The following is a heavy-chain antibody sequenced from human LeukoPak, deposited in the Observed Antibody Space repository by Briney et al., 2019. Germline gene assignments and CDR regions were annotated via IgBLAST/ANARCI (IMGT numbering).Heavy chain of an antibody. Sequence: PSETPSLTCAVSGYSISSGYYWGWIRQPPGKGLEWIGSIYHSGSTYYNPSLKSRVTISVDTSKNQFSLKLSSVTAADTAVYYCARGGTMVRGVIRDYYYYMDVWGKGTTVTVSS. J-gene: IGHJ6*03. D-gene: IGHD3-10*01. V-gene: IGHV4-38-2*01. CDR3: ARGGTMVRGVIRDYYYYMDV. CDR1: GYSISSGYY. CDR2: IYHSGST.